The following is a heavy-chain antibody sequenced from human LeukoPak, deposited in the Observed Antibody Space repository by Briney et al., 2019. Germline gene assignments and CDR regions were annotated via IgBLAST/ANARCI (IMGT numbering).Heavy chain of an antibody. CDR2: ITWNSDANNI. V-gene: IGHV3-9*01. Sequence: GGSLRLSCAASGFRFSNYWMHWMRQAPGKGLEWVSAITWNSDANNIGYADSVKGRFTISRDNAKNSLYLQMNSLRAEDTALYYCARDISYDSSGYVDYWGQGTLVTVSS. CDR1: GFRFSNYW. CDR3: ARDISYDSSGYVDY. J-gene: IGHJ4*02. D-gene: IGHD3-22*01.